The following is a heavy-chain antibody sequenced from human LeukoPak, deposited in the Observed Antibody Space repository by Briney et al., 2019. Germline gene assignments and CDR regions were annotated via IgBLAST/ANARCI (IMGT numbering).Heavy chain of an antibody. V-gene: IGHV3-66*01. CDR1: EFIVSINY. D-gene: IGHD5-24*01. J-gene: IGHJ4*02. CDR3: ARAVGYKGFLDY. CDR2: IYSRGDT. Sequence: TGGSLRLSCAASEFIVSINYMTWVRQAPGKGLEWVSLIYSRGDTKYADSVKGRFTISRDNSKNTLYLQMSSLRTEDTAVYYCARAVGYKGFLDYWGQGTLVTVSS.